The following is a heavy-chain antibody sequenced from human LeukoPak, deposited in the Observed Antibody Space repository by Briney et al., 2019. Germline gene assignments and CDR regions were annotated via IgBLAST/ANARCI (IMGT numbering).Heavy chain of an antibody. J-gene: IGHJ4*02. CDR2: IYTSGST. CDR3: ARGGYSGYDYGY. CDR1: GGSISSGSYY. Sequence: SATLSLTCTVSGGSISSGSYYWSWIRQPAGKGLEWIGRIYTSGSTNYNPSLKSRVTISVDTSKNQFSLKLSSVTAADTAVYYCARGGYSGYDYGYWGQGTLVTVSS. D-gene: IGHD5-12*01. V-gene: IGHV4-61*02.